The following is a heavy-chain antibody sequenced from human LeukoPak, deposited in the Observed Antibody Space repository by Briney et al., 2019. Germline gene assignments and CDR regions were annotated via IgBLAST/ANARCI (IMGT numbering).Heavy chain of an antibody. CDR3: ARDPLGGWEYYVP. CDR1: GYSISSGYY. D-gene: IGHD2/OR15-2a*01. Sequence: SETLSLTCTVSGYSISSGYYWGWIRQPPGKGLEWIGSIYHSGSTYYNPSLKSRVTISVDTSKNQFSLKLSSVTAADTAVYYCARDPLGGWEYYVPWGQGTLVTVSS. J-gene: IGHJ5*02. CDR2: IYHSGST. V-gene: IGHV4-38-2*02.